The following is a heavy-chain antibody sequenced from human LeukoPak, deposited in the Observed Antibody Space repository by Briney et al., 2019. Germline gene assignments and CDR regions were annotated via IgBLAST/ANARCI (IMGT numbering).Heavy chain of an antibody. D-gene: IGHD6-19*01. CDR3: ARGSGWFYFDY. CDR2: INSDGSST. V-gene: IGHV3-74*01. CDR1: GFTFSSYW. Sequence: GGSLRLSCAASGFTFSSYWMHWVRQAPGKGLVWVSRINSDGSSTSYADSVKGRFTISRDNAKNTLYLQMNSLRAEDTAVYYYARGSGWFYFDYWGQGTLVTVSS. J-gene: IGHJ4*02.